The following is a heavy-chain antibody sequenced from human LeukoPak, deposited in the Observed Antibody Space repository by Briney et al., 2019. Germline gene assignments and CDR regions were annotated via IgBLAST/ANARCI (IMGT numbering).Heavy chain of an antibody. CDR1: GFTFSSYW. Sequence: PGGSLRLSCAASGFTFSSYWMHWVRQAPGKGLVWVSRIKSNGTTTDYADSVKGRFTISRDNAKNTLYLQMNSLRAEDTAVYYCARFPDSGNYLPFAHWGQGTLDTVSS. V-gene: IGHV3-74*01. CDR2: IKSNGTTT. D-gene: IGHD1-26*01. CDR3: ARFPDSGNYLPFAH. J-gene: IGHJ4*02.